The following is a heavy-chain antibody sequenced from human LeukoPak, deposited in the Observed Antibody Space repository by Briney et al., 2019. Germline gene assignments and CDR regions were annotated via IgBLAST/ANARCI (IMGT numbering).Heavy chain of an antibody. J-gene: IGHJ1*01. CDR1: GYTFTSYG. Sequence: ASVKVSCKASGYTFTSYGISWVRQAPGQGLEWMGWISAYNGNTNYAQKLQGRVTMTTDTSTSTAYMELRSLRSDDTAVYYCARTREGSSSSSEYFQHWGPGTLVTVSS. V-gene: IGHV1-18*01. CDR3: ARTREGSSSSSEYFQH. CDR2: ISAYNGNT. D-gene: IGHD6-6*01.